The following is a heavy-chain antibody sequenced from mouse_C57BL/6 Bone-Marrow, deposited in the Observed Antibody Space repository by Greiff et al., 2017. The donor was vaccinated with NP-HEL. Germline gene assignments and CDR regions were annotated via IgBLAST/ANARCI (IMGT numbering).Heavy chain of an antibody. Sequence: QVHVKQSGAELARPGASVKLSCKASGYTFTSYGISWVKQRTGQGLEWIGEIYPRSGNTYYNEKFKGKATLTADKSSSTAYMELRSLTSEDSAVYFCAREGYDGTRGFAYWGQGTLVTVSA. D-gene: IGHD2-3*01. V-gene: IGHV1-81*01. J-gene: IGHJ3*01. CDR2: IYPRSGNT. CDR3: AREGYDGTRGFAY. CDR1: GYTFTSYG.